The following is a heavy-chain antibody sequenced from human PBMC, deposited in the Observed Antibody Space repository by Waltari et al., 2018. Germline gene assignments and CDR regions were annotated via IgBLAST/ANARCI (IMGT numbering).Heavy chain of an antibody. CDR2: ISYSGAS. V-gene: IGHV4-38-2*02. CDR1: GYSISRGFF. D-gene: IGHD2-15*01. Sequence: PSETLSLSCFVSGYSISRGFFWGWIRQAPGKGLEWIATISYSGASHYSPSLKSRVTIAADASKNLFSLKLTSVTAADTAMYYCARDGGNVVPLWGLGTAVTVSS. CDR3: ARDGGNVVPL. J-gene: IGHJ6*02.